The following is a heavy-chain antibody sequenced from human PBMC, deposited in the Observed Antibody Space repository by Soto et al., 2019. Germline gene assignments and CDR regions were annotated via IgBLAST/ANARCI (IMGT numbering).Heavy chain of an antibody. D-gene: IGHD7-27*01. CDR3: AHRRLGTPAFDI. CDR2: IYWDDVK. V-gene: IGHV2-5*02. CDR1: GFSLTTSGVG. Sequence: QITLKESGPTLVKPTQTLTLTCTFSGFSLTTSGVGVGWVRQPPGKALEWLALIYWDDVKRYSPSLNRRVTIGKDTSKNQVVLTMTNMDPVDTATYYCAHRRLGTPAFDIWGQGTLVTVSS. J-gene: IGHJ3*02.